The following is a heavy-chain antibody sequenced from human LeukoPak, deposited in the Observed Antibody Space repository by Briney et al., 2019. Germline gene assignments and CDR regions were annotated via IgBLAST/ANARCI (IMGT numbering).Heavy chain of an antibody. V-gene: IGHV3-7*01. J-gene: IGHJ4*02. CDR2: INHNGNVN. D-gene: IGHD3-22*01. CDR3: LRENHDSGWSFDY. CDR1: GFTFSSYW. Sequence: GGSLRLSCAASGFTFSSYWMNWARQAPGKGLEWVASINHNGNVNYYVDSVKGRFTISRDNAKNPLYLEMNSLRAEDTAVYYCLRENHDSGWSFDYWGQGTLVTVSS.